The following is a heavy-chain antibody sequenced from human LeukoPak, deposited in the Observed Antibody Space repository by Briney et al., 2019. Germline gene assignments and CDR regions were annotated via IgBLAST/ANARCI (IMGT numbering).Heavy chain of an antibody. V-gene: IGHV4-59*02. CDR1: GGSVTGYY. D-gene: IGHD3-16*01. Sequence: SETLSLTCTVSGGSVTGYYWNWIRQAPGKGLEWIGYIYYSGSTNYSPSLKSRVTISVDTSKNQFSLKLSSVTAADTAVYYCARSPLYVTATSDYWGQGTLVTVSS. CDR2: IYYSGST. CDR3: ARSPLYVTATSDY. J-gene: IGHJ4*02.